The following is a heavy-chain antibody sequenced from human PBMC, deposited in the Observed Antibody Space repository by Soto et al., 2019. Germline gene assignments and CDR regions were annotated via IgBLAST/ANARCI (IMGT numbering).Heavy chain of an antibody. CDR2: ITPVLGTT. J-gene: IGHJ6*02. CDR3: ARRRYCGYDCYHKHYYGMDV. Sequence: QVQLVQSGAEVKKPGSSVKVSCRASGDTFSSYTVNWVRQAPGQGLEWLGRITPVLGTTDYAKKFKGRVTITADKSTNIVYMELSSLRSENRAVYYCARRRYCGYDCYHKHYYGMDVWGEGTTVTVAS. D-gene: IGHD2-21*02. V-gene: IGHV1-69*08. CDR1: GDTFSSYT.